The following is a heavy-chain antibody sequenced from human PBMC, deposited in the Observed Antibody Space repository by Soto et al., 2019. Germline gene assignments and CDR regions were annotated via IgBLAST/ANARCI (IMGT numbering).Heavy chain of an antibody. CDR2: IDYYGSA. D-gene: IGHD1-26*01. J-gene: IGHJ4*02. CDR3: ARGLFSETHYSGGWYFFDY. Sequence: SETLSLTCTVSGGSISSYYWSWIRQPPGKRLEWIGYIDYYGSANYNPSLKSRVTISVDTSNNEFFLGLSSVTAADTAVYYCARGLFSETHYSGGWYFFDYWGQGTLVTVSS. CDR1: GGSISSYY. V-gene: IGHV4-59*12.